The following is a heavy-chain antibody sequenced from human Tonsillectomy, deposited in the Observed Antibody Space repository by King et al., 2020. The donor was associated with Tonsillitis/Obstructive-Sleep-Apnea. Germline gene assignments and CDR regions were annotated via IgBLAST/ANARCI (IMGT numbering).Heavy chain of an antibody. Sequence: VQLVESGPGLVKPSQTLSLTCTVSGASINSGVSFWSWLRQHPGKGLEWIGYIHNSGNSYYHPSLKSRVSISAETSKNQFSLTVSSVTAADTAVYYCAKAIPPLRVDYWGQGTLVTVSS. CDR1: GASINSGVSF. D-gene: IGHD5/OR15-5a*01. CDR2: IHNSGNS. J-gene: IGHJ4*02. CDR3: AKAIPPLRVDY. V-gene: IGHV4-31*03.